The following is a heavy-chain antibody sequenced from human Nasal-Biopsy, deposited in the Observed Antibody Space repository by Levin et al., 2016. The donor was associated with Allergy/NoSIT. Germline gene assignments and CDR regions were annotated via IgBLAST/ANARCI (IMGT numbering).Heavy chain of an antibody. V-gene: IGHV4-39*01. CDR3: ARQRRDDSDIFSHFSGVDV. CDR1: GDPIRSPNSY. CDR2: VFHTGAV. Sequence: SETLSLTCTASGDPIRSPNSYWSWIRQPPGKGLEWIGNVFHTGAVHYSPSLESRITVRVDTSKNQFSLKLTSVTAADTAVYFCARQRRDDSDIFSHFSGVDVWGQGTTVTVSS. D-gene: IGHD3-22*01. J-gene: IGHJ6*02.